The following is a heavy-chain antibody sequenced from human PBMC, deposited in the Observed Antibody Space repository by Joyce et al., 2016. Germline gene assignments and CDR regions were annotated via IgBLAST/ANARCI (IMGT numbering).Heavy chain of an antibody. CDR2: IDPGDSDS. Sequence: EVQLVQSGAEVKKPGESLKISCETSGYNFDKYWIAWVRQMPGKGLEWIGIIDPGDSDSRISPSFQGQVTISVGRSISTAYLQWNSLKASDTAIYYCARRAKGATIGYYFDYWGQGTLVTVSS. CDR3: ARRAKGATIGYYFDY. V-gene: IGHV5-51*01. J-gene: IGHJ4*02. D-gene: IGHD5-12*01. CDR1: GYNFDKYW.